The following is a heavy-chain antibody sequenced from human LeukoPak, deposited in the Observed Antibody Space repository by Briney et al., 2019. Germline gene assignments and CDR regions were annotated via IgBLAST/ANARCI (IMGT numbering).Heavy chain of an antibody. J-gene: IGHJ5*02. CDR1: GGSISSYY. D-gene: IGHD3-10*01. V-gene: IGHV4-59*12. CDR3: ARDSGTTGEVKFDP. CDR2: IFYSGST. Sequence: SETLSLTCTVSGGSISSYYWSWIRQPPGKGLEWIGYIFYSGSTNYNPSLKSRVTISVDTSKNQFSLKLSSVTAADTAVYYCARDSGTTGEVKFDPWGQGTLVTVSS.